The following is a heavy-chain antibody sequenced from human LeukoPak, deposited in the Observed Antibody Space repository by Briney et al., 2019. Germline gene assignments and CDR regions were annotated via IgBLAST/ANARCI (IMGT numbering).Heavy chain of an antibody. J-gene: IGHJ6*02. Sequence: ASVKVSCKASGGTFSSYAISWVRQAPGQGLEWMGGIIPIFGTANHAQKFQGRVTITADESTSTAYMELSSLRSEDTAVYYCARERWESPYYYYGMDVWGQGTTVTVSS. CDR1: GGTFSSYA. CDR3: ARERWESPYYYYGMDV. V-gene: IGHV1-69*13. D-gene: IGHD1-26*01. CDR2: IIPIFGTA.